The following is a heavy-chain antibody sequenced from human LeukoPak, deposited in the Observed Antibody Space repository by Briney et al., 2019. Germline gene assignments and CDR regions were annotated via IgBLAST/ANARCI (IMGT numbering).Heavy chain of an antibody. D-gene: IGHD3-22*01. V-gene: IGHV4-34*01. Sequence: SKTLSLTCAVYGGSFSGYYWSWIRQPPGKGLEWIGEINHSGSTNYNPSLKSRVTISVDTSKNQFSLKLSSVTAADTAVYYCARLKIVTMIVVGYNWFDPWGQGTLVTVSS. J-gene: IGHJ5*02. CDR3: ARLKIVTMIVVGYNWFDP. CDR1: GGSFSGYY. CDR2: INHSGST.